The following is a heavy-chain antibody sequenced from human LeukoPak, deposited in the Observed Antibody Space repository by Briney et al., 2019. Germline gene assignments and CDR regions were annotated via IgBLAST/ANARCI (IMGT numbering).Heavy chain of an antibody. J-gene: IGHJ4*02. D-gene: IGHD2/OR15-2a*01. Sequence: KSEGSLRLSCAASGFSFMNAWMIWVRQAPGKGLEWVGRIKSNADGGTPDYDAPARGRFTISRDDSKNTLYLQMNSLKTEDTAVYYCTTFYHEYSPYWGRGTLVTVSS. V-gene: IGHV3-15*01. CDR1: GFSFMNAW. CDR2: IKSNADGGTP. CDR3: TTFYHEYSPY.